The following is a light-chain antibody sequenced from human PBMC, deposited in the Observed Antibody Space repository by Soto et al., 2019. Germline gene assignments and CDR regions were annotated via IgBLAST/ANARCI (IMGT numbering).Light chain of an antibody. V-gene: IGKV4-1*01. J-gene: IGKJ4*01. CDR1: HNVLSTANNKNF. Sequence: DIVMTQSPDSLPVSLGERATINCKPSHNVLSTANNKNFLAWYQQKPRQPPKRLIYWASTRESGVPDRFSASESGTEFTLSISSLQAEDVAVYYCQQYYSAPTFGGGTMVEI. CDR3: QQYYSAPT. CDR2: WAS.